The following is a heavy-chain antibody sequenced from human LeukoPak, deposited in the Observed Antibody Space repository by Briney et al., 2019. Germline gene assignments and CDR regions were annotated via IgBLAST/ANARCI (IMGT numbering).Heavy chain of an antibody. CDR3: ARHIVATDYYYYGMDV. CDR2: IYPGDSDT. V-gene: IGHV5-51*01. CDR1: GYSFTSYW. Sequence: KFGESLKISCKGSGYSFTSYWIGWVRQMPGKGLEWMGIIYPGDSDTRYSPSFQGQVTISADKSISTAYLQWSSLKASDTAMYYCARHIVATDYYYYGMDVWGQGTTVTVSS. D-gene: IGHD5-12*01. J-gene: IGHJ6*02.